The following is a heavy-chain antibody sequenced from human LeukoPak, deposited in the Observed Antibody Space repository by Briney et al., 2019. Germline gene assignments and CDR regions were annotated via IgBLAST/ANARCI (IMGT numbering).Heavy chain of an antibody. CDR3: AKDDYYDSSGYYDY. J-gene: IGHJ4*02. D-gene: IGHD3-22*01. V-gene: IGHV3-23*01. CDR2: ISGSGGST. CDR1: GFTFSSYA. Sequence: GGSLRLSCATSGFTFSSYAMSWVRQAPGKGLEWVSAISGSGGSTYYADSVKGRFTISRDNSKNTLYLQMNSLRAEDTAVYYCAKDDYYDSSGYYDYWGQGTLVTVSS.